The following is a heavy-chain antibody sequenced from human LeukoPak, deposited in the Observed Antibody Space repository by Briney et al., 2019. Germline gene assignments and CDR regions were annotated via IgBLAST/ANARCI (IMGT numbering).Heavy chain of an antibody. CDR3: ARERARDGYNIFDY. D-gene: IGHD5-24*01. V-gene: IGHV4-4*07. Sequence: SETLSLTCTVSGGSISSYYWSWIRQPAGKGLEWIGRIYTSGSTNYNPSLKSRVTMSVDTSKNQFSLRLSSVTAADTAVYYCARERARDGYNIFDYWGQGTLVTVSS. J-gene: IGHJ4*02. CDR2: IYTSGST. CDR1: GGSISSYY.